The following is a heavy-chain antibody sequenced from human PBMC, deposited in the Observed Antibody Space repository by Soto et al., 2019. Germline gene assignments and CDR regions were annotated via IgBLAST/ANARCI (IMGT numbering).Heavy chain of an antibody. CDR2: LSKDSLSI. D-gene: IGHD6-19*01. CDR1: GFKFDDYG. V-gene: IGHV3-9*01. Sequence: GGSLRLSCVSSGFKFDDYGMHWVRHTPGKGLEWIAGLSKDSLSISYGASMKGRFTISRDNAKNSLYLQLNSPRPEDTALYYCVKDALTAVAFYFDYWGRGALVTVSS. J-gene: IGHJ4*01. CDR3: VKDALTAVAFYFDY.